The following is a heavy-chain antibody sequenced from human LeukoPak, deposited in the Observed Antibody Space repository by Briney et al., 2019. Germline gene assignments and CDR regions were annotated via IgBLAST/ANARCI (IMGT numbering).Heavy chain of an antibody. Sequence: NPSETLSLTCTASGGSISSDYWSWIRQPPGKGLEWIGYIYYSGSTNYNPPLKSRVTISVDTSKNQFSLKLSSVTAADTAVYYCARSSAISIDYWGQGFLVTVSP. CDR2: IYYSGST. J-gene: IGHJ4*02. CDR1: GGSISSDY. D-gene: IGHD5-12*01. CDR3: ARSSAISIDY. V-gene: IGHV4-59*01.